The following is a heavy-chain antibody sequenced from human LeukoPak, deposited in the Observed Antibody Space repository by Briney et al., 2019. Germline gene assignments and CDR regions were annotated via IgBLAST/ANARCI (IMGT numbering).Heavy chain of an antibody. CDR3: ARDRVWFGSTLGY. Sequence: PGGSLRLSCAASGFTFSSYSMNWVRQAPGKGLEWVSSISSSSSYIYYADSVKGRFTISRDNAKNSLYLQMNSLRAEDTAVYYCARDRVWFGSTLGYWGQGTLVTVSS. V-gene: IGHV3-21*01. CDR2: ISSSSSYI. CDR1: GFTFSSYS. J-gene: IGHJ4*02. D-gene: IGHD3-10*01.